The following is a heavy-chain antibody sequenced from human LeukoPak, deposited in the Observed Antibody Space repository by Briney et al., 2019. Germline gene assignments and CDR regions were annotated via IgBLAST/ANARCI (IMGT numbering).Heavy chain of an antibody. CDR2: ISGSGSTI. CDR3: ASPSRDGYTPDI. D-gene: IGHD5-24*01. J-gene: IGHJ3*02. CDR1: GFTFSNAW. Sequence: PGGSLRLSCAASGFTFSNAWMSWVRQAPGKGLEWVSAISGSGSTIYYADSVKGRFTISRDNAKNSLYLQMNSLRAEDTAVYYCASPSRDGYTPDIWGQGTMVTVSS. V-gene: IGHV3-11*04.